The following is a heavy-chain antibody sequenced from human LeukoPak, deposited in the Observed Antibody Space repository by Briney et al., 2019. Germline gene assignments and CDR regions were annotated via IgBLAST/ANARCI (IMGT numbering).Heavy chain of an antibody. CDR2: IYPDDSDT. D-gene: IGHD2-15*01. J-gene: IGHJ3*02. CDR1: GYSFTNYW. V-gene: IGHV5-51*01. Sequence: GESLKISCKGSGYSFTNYWIGWVRQMPGKGLEWMGIIYPDDSDTRYSPSFQGQVTISADKSISTAYLQWSSLKASDTAMYYCARHGLRGYCSGDSCLDAFDIWGQGTMVTVSS. CDR3: ARHGLRGYCSGDSCLDAFDI.